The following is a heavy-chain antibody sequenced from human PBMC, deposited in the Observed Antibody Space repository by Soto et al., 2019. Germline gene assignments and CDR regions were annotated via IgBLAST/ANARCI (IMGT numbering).Heavy chain of an antibody. CDR1: GFTFSDYA. D-gene: IGHD2-2*02. J-gene: IGHJ4*02. Sequence: EVQLLDSGGGLVQPGGSLRLSCTASGFTFSDYAMSWVRQPPGKGLEGVSVISAGGSTYYADSVKGRFTVSRANSKNTLYLQMNSLRAEDTAVYYCANVPIWCSSTSCYTEGFDYWGQGTLVTVSS. CDR2: ISAGGST. V-gene: IGHV3-23*01. CDR3: ANVPIWCSSTSCYTEGFDY.